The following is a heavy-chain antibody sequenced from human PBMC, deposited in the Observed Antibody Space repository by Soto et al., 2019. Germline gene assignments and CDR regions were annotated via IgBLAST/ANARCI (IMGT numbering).Heavy chain of an antibody. CDR3: ARIGDGWELLRAHYFDY. J-gene: IGHJ4*02. CDR2: IFSNDEK. Sequence: QVTLKESGPVLVKPTETLTLTCTVSGFSLSNARMGVSWIRQPPGKALEWLAHIFSNDEKSYSTSLKSRLTISKDTSKSQVVLTMSNMDPVDTATYYCARIGDGWELLRAHYFDYWGQGTLVTVSS. CDR1: GFSLSNARMG. V-gene: IGHV2-26*01. D-gene: IGHD1-26*01.